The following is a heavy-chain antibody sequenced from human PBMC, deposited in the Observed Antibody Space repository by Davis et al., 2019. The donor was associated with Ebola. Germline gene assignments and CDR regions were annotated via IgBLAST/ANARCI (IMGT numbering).Heavy chain of an antibody. CDR1: GLTFNRYW. Sequence: GESLKISCAASGLTFNRYWMSWIRQAPGKGLEWVANIKQGGSQGYYVDSVKGRFTISRDNAKNSLYLQMNSLRGEDTAVYYCAGGRDGYNYGVDVWGQGTTVTVSS. V-gene: IGHV3-7*01. CDR3: AGGRDGYNYGVDV. CDR2: IKQGGSQG. J-gene: IGHJ6*02. D-gene: IGHD5-24*01.